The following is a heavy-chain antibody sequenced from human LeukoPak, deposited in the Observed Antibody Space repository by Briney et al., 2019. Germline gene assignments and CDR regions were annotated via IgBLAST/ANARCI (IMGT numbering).Heavy chain of an antibody. CDR2: ISGIGGST. D-gene: IGHD2-15*01. V-gene: IGHV3-23*01. CDR1: GFTFSSYA. CDR3: AKDFVVVVAAMFDY. J-gene: IGHJ4*02. Sequence: GGSLRLSCAASGFTFSSYAMSWVRQAPGKGLGWVSAISGIGGSTYYADSVKGRFTISRDNSKNTLYLQMNSLRAEDTAVYYCAKDFVVVVAAMFDYWGQGTLVTVSS.